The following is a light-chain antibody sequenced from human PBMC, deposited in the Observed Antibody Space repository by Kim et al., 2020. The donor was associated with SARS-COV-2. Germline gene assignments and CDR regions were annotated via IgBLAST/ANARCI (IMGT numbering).Light chain of an antibody. CDR1: QTIDTW. CDR3: QQYYTYPYS. Sequence: DFQMTQSPSTLSASVGDRVTIACRASQTIDTWLAWYQHKLGKAPKLLIYKASTLESGVPSRFSGSGSGTEFTLTISSLQPDDFATYYCQQYYTYPYSFGQGTKLEI. J-gene: IGKJ2*01. CDR2: KAS. V-gene: IGKV1-5*03.